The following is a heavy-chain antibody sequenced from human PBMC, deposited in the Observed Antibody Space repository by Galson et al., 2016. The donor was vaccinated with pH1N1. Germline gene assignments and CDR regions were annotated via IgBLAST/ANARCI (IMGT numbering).Heavy chain of an antibody. V-gene: IGHV3-9*01. CDR1: GFTFGAYA. CDR3: AKVTSFLWAAFDI. CDR2: IRWNGSSI. Sequence: SLRLSCAASGFTFGAYAMHWVRQAPGKGLEWVSGIRWNGSSIGYADSVKGRFTISRDNAKNSLYLQMNSLRAEDTALYYCAKVTSFLWAAFDIWGQGTMVTVSS. J-gene: IGHJ3*02. D-gene: IGHD2/OR15-2a*01.